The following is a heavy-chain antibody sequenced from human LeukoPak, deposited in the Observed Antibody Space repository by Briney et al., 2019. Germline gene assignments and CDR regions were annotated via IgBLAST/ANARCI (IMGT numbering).Heavy chain of an antibody. D-gene: IGHD3-22*01. V-gene: IGHV3-30*02. CDR2: IRYDGSNK. CDR1: GFTFGSYG. J-gene: IGHJ4*02. CDR3: ARDSTMIVVVMQYYFDY. Sequence: GGSLRLSCAASGFTFGSYGMHWVRQAPGKGLEWVAFIRYDGSNKYYADSVKGRFTISRDNSKNTLYLQMNSLRAEDTAVYYCARDSTMIVVVMQYYFDYWGQGTLVTVSS.